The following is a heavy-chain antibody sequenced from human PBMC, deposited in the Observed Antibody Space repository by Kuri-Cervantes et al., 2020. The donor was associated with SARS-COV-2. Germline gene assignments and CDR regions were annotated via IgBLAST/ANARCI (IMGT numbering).Heavy chain of an antibody. CDR1: GFTVSSNH. J-gene: IGHJ3*02. V-gene: IGHV3-53*05. CDR3: ARDLIFVAYNRGTGAFDI. Sequence: GGSLRLSCAASGFTVSSNHMSWVRQGPGKGLEWVSILYSDEPYYADSVKGRFTISRDDSKNTLYLQMNSLRAEDTALYYCARDLIFVAYNRGTGAFDIWGQGTMVTVSS. D-gene: IGHD3-10*01. CDR2: LYSDEP.